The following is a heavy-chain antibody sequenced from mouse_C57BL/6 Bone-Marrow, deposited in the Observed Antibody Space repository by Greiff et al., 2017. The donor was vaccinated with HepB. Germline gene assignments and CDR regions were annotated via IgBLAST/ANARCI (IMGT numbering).Heavy chain of an antibody. D-gene: IGHD3-2*02. J-gene: IGHJ3*01. V-gene: IGHV1-64*01. Sequence: VQLQQPGAELVRPGSSVKLSCKASGYTFTSYWMHWVKQRPGQGLEWIGMIHPNSGSTNYNEKFKGKATLTADKSSSTAYMQLSSLTSEDSAVYFCAREGDGSGSFAYWGQGTLVTVSA. CDR2: IHPNSGST. CDR1: GYTFTSYW. CDR3: AREGDGSGSFAY.